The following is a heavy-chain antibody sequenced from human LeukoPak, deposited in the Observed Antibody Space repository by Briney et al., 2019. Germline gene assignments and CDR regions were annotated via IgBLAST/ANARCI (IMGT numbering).Heavy chain of an antibody. D-gene: IGHD3-16*01. CDR3: ARYLIGRYDYIWGSSRHDAFDI. CDR2: IYSGGST. V-gene: IGHV3-53*01. J-gene: IGHJ3*02. Sequence: GGSLRLSCAASGFTVSSNYMNWVRQAPGKGLEWVSVIYSGGSTYYADSVKGRFTISRDNSKNTLYLQMNSLRAEDTAVYYCARYLIGRYDYIWGSSRHDAFDIWGQGTMVTVSS. CDR1: GFTVSSNY.